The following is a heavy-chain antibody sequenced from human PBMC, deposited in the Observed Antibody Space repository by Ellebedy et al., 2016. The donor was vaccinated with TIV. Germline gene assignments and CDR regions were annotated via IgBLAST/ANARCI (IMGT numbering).Heavy chain of an antibody. CDR3: AGRPLTGSFNEAYYYGIDV. D-gene: IGHD3-9*01. CDR2: ISPSSSYI. Sequence: GESLKISCAASVFTFSNYVLNWVRQAPGKGLEWVSSISPSSSYIHYADSVNGRFTISRDNAKNSLYLQMNSLRAEDTAVYYCAGRPLTGSFNEAYYYGIDVWGQGTTVTVSS. CDR1: VFTFSNYV. J-gene: IGHJ6*02. V-gene: IGHV3-21*01.